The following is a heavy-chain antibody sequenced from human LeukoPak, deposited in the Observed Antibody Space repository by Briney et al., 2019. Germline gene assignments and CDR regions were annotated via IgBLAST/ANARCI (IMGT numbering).Heavy chain of an antibody. J-gene: IGHJ3*02. CDR3: ARDGFLYSSSWYLAFDI. CDR1: GFTFSSYG. D-gene: IGHD6-13*01. V-gene: IGHV3-33*01. CDR2: IWYDGSNK. Sequence: PXGSLRLSCAASGFTFSSYGMHWVRQAPGKGLEGVAVIWYDGSNKYYADSVKGRFTISRDNSKNTLYLQMNSLRAEDTAVYYCARDGFLYSSSWYLAFDIWGQGTMVTVSS.